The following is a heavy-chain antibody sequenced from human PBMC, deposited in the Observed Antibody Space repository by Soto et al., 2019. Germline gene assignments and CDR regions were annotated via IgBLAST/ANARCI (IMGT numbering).Heavy chain of an antibody. CDR1: GFSLSASGVG. CDR2: IYWDDAK. CDR3: AHQGGGDRILDY. Sequence: QITLKESGPPLVKPTQTLTLTCTFSGFSLSASGVGVGWIRQPPGKALEWLAIIYWDDAKHYSPSLKSSLTIPKDTPKNQGVLTMTNMDPVDTAPYYCAHQGGGDRILDYWGQGTLVTVSS. J-gene: IGHJ4*02. D-gene: IGHD3-16*01. V-gene: IGHV2-5*02.